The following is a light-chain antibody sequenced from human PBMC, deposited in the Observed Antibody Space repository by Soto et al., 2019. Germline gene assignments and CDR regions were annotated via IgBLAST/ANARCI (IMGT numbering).Light chain of an antibody. J-gene: IGLJ1*01. CDR1: STNIGAGYG. V-gene: IGLV1-40*01. Sequence: QSVLTQPPSVSGAPGQRVSISCTGSSTNIGAGYGVHWYQQRPGTAPKLLIVGNTIRPSGVPDRFSGSKSGNTASLTISGLQPEDEADYYCSSFVGPCTYVFGTGTKLAVL. CDR3: SSFVGPCTYV. CDR2: GNT.